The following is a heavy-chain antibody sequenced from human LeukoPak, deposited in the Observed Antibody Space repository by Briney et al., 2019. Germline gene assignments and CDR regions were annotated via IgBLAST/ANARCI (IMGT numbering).Heavy chain of an antibody. Sequence: SETLSLTCTVSGVSISSSSYYWGWLRQPPGKGLEWIGSIYYSGSTYYNPSLKSRVTISVDTSKNQFSLKLSSVTAADTAVYYCARQVAFLEDSSVMGHDYWAREPWSPSPQ. CDR3: ARQVAFLEDSSVMGHDY. CDR1: GVSISSSSYY. J-gene: IGHJ4*02. V-gene: IGHV4-39*01. CDR2: IYYSGST. D-gene: IGHD3-22*01.